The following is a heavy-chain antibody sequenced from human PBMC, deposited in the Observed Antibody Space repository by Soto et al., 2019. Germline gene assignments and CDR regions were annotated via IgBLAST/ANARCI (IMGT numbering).Heavy chain of an antibody. CDR3: VQSRCGGDCLQSYSSHSYYGLDV. CDR2: IYWDDDK. Sequence: QITLKESGPPLVKPTQTLTLTCTFSGFSLSTIGVGVGWIRQPPGKALEWLALIYWDDDKRYSPSLKSRLTDNXHPSXTXLVLTMTNMDPVDTATYYCVQSRCGGDCLQSYSSHSYYGLDVWGQGTTVTVSS. D-gene: IGHD2-21*02. CDR1: GFSLSTIGVG. J-gene: IGHJ6*02. V-gene: IGHV2-5*02.